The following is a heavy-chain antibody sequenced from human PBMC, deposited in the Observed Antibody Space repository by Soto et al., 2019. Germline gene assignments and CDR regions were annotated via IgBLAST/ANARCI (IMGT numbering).Heavy chain of an antibody. CDR3: TRVDIWKNWFDP. D-gene: IGHD5-12*01. CDR2: IRSKANSYAT. J-gene: IGHJ5*02. Sequence: GGSLRLPGAASGFTFSGSAMHWVRQASGKGLEWVGRIRSKANSYATAYVASVKGRFTISRDDSKNTAYLQMNSLKTEDTAVYYCTRVDIWKNWFDPWGQGTLVTVSS. CDR1: GFTFSGSA. V-gene: IGHV3-73*01.